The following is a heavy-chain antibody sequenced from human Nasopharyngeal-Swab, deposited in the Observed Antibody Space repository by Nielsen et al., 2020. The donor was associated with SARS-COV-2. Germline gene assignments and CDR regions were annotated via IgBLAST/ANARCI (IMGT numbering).Heavy chain of an antibody. Sequence: GGSLRLSCAASGFTFSSYAMHWVRQAPGKGLEWVAVISYDGSNKYYADSVKGRFTISRDNSKNTLYLQMNSLRAEGTAVYYCARLFLGMDVWGQGTTVTVSS. CDR2: ISYDGSNK. CDR1: GFTFSSYA. V-gene: IGHV3-30-3*01. J-gene: IGHJ6*02. CDR3: ARLFLGMDV. D-gene: IGHD2-21*01.